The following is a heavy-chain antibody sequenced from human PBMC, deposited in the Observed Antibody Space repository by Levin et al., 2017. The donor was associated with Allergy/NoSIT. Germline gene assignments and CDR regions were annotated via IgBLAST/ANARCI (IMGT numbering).Heavy chain of an antibody. Sequence: LSLTCAASGFTFSSYAMSWVRQAPGKGLEWVSAISGSGGSTYYADSVKGRFTISRDNSKNTLYLQMNSLRAEDTAVYYCAKVGGGGWADYYYGMDGWGQGTTVTVSS. V-gene: IGHV3-23*01. D-gene: IGHD3-16*01. CDR2: ISGSGGST. CDR3: AKVGGGGWADYYYGMDG. J-gene: IGHJ6*02. CDR1: GFTFSSYA.